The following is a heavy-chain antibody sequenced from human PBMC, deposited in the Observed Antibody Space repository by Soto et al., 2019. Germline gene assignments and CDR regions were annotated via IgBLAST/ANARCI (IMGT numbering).Heavy chain of an antibody. CDR2: IWYDGSNK. CDR3: ARDGSNYGGNYYYYGMDV. CDR1: GFTFSSYG. V-gene: IGHV3-33*01. J-gene: IGHJ6*02. D-gene: IGHD4-17*01. Sequence: GGSLRLSCAASGFTFSSYGMHWVRQAPGKGLEWVAVIWYDGSNKYYVDSVKGRFTISRDNAKNSLYLQMNSLRAEDTAVYYCARDGSNYGGNYYYYGMDVWGQGTTVTVSS.